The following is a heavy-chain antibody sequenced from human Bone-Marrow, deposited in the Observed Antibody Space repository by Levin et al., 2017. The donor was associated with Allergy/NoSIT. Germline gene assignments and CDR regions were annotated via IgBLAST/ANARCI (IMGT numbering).Heavy chain of an antibody. CDR2: ISYDGSNK. V-gene: IGHV3-30-3*01. CDR1: GFTFSSYA. J-gene: IGHJ3*02. Sequence: GGSLRLSCAASGFTFSSYAMHWVRQAPGKGLEWVAVISYDGSNKYYADSVKGRFTISRDNSKNTLYLQMNSLRAEDTAVYYCARKTCLYGDYVCAFDIWGQGTMVTVSS. CDR3: ARKTCLYGDYVCAFDI. D-gene: IGHD4-17*01.